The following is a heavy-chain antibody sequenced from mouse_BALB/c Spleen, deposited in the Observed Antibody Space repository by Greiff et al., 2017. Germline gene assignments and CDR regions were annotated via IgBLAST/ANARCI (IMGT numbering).Heavy chain of an antibody. CDR3: ARGATVVDPYFDY. CDR2: IFPGTGTT. V-gene: IGHV1S132*01. D-gene: IGHD1-1*01. J-gene: IGHJ2*01. CDR1: GYTFTSYW. Sequence: QVQLQQSGAELVKPGASVKLSCKTSGYTFTSYWIQWVKQRPGQGLGWIGEIFPGTGTTYYNEKFKGKATLTIDTSSSTAYMQLSSLTSEDSAVYFCARGATVVDPYFDYWGQGTTLTVSS.